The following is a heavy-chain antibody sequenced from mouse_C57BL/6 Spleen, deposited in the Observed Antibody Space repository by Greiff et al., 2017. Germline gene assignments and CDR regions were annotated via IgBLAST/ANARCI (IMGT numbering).Heavy chain of an antibody. Sequence: EVKLMESEGGLVQPGSSMKLSCTASGFTFSDYYMAWVRQVPEKGLEWVANINYDGSSTYYLDSLKSRFIISRDNAKNILYLQMSSLKSEDTATYYCARGGITTVVDYFDYWGQGTTLTVSS. CDR3: ARGGITTVVDYFDY. CDR2: INYDGSST. V-gene: IGHV5-16*01. J-gene: IGHJ2*01. D-gene: IGHD1-1*01. CDR1: GFTFSDYY.